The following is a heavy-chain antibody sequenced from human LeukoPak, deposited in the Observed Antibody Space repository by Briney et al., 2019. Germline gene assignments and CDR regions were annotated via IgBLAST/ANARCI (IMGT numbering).Heavy chain of an antibody. J-gene: IGHJ4*02. Sequence: SETLSLTCIVSGGSISSISSNNYHWGWIRQPPGKGLEWIGSIYYSGSTYYNPSLKSRVTISVDTSKNQFSLKLSSVTAADTAVYYCARVIDYWGQGTLVTVSS. CDR2: IYYSGST. V-gene: IGHV4-39*01. CDR3: ARVIDY. CDR1: GGSISSISSNNYH.